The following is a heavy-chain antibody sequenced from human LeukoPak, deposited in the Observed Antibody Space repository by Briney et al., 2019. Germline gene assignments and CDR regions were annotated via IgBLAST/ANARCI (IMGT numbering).Heavy chain of an antibody. V-gene: IGHV4-59*01. Sequence: SETLSLTCTVSGGSISSYYWSWLRQPPGKGLEWIGYIYYSGSTNYNPSLKSRVTISVDTSKNQFSLKLSSVTAADTAVYYCARERWEPYFDYWGQGTLVTVAS. D-gene: IGHD1-26*01. CDR2: IYYSGST. CDR3: ARERWEPYFDY. CDR1: GGSISSYY. J-gene: IGHJ4*02.